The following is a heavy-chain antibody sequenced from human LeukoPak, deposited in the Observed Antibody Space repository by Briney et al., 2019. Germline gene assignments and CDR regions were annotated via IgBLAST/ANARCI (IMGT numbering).Heavy chain of an antibody. CDR3: ARPTRSGGSGYESFDY. CDR1: GYSFIDYY. D-gene: IGHD5-12*01. CDR2: INHKSGGT. Sequence: ASVKVSCKASGYSFIDYYIHWVRQAPGQGLEWMGWINHKSGGTNFAQKFQGRVVVTTDTSISTVYMELYSLTSDDTAVYYCARPTRSGGSGYESFDYWGQGTLVSVSS. J-gene: IGHJ4*02. V-gene: IGHV1-2*02.